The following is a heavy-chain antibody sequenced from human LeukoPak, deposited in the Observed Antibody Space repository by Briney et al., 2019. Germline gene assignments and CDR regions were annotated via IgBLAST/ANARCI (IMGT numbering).Heavy chain of an antibody. CDR2: ISGSGGST. CDR1: GFTFSSYA. D-gene: IGHD2-15*01. V-gene: IGHV3-23*01. Sequence: PGGSLRLSCADSGFTFSSYAMSWVRQAPGKGLEWVSAISGSGGSTYYADSVKGRFTISRDNSKNTLYLQMNSLRAEDTAVYYCAKASYCSGGSCYSHFDYWGQGTLVTVSS. J-gene: IGHJ4*02. CDR3: AKASYCSGGSCYSHFDY.